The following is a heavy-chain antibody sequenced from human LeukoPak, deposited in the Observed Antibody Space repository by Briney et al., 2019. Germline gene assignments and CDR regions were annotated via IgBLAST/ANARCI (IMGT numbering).Heavy chain of an antibody. Sequence: PGGSLRLSCAASGFTFSNAWMSWVRQAPGKGLEWVSGINWNGGSTGYADSVKGRFTISRDNAKNSLYLQMNSLRAEDTALYYCARVSSGWYRSWFDPWGQGTLVTVSS. CDR1: GFTFSNAW. J-gene: IGHJ5*02. CDR2: INWNGGST. V-gene: IGHV3-20*04. CDR3: ARVSSGWYRSWFDP. D-gene: IGHD6-19*01.